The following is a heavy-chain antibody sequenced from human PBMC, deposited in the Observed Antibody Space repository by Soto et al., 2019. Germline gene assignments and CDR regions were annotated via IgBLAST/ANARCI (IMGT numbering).Heavy chain of an antibody. D-gene: IGHD3-22*01. J-gene: IGHJ4*02. V-gene: IGHV1-69*13. Sequence: GASVKVSCKASGYTFTGYYMHWVRQAPGQGLEWMGGIIPIFGTANYAQKFQGRVTITADESTSTAYMELSSLRSEDTAVYYCARVQYYDSSGYYPDFDYWGQGTLVTVSS. CDR2: IIPIFGTA. CDR1: GYTFTGYY. CDR3: ARVQYYDSSGYYPDFDY.